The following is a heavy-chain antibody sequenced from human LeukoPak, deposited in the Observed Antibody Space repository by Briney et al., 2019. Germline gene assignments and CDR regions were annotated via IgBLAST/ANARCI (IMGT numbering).Heavy chain of an antibody. Sequence: ASVKVSCKASGYTFTGYYMHWVRQAPGQGLEWMGWINPNSGGTNYPQKFQGRVTMTRDTSISTACMELSRLRSDDTAVYYCARVRSHFEGRKDAFDIWGQGTMVTVSS. J-gene: IGHJ3*02. CDR2: INPNSGGT. V-gene: IGHV1-2*02. CDR3: ARVRSHFEGRKDAFDI. D-gene: IGHD1-14*01. CDR1: GYTFTGYY.